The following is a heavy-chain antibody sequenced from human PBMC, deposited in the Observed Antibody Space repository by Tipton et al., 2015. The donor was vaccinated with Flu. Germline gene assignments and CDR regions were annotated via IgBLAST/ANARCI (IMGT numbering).Heavy chain of an antibody. CDR3: ARDYGGNWFDS. D-gene: IGHD3-16*01. Sequence: SLRLSCAASGFSVSTYYMNWVRQAPGKGLEWVSITYSDGATYYADSVQGRFTVSTDTSKNTLYLQMNSLRGEDSAVYYCARDYGGNWFDSWGQGTLVTVSS. V-gene: IGHV3-53*01. CDR2: TYSDGAT. J-gene: IGHJ5*01. CDR1: GFSVSTYY.